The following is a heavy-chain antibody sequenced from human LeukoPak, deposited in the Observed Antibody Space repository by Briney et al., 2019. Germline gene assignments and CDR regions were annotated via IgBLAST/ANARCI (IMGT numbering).Heavy chain of an antibody. CDR1: GGSISSSSYH. D-gene: IGHD4-17*01. Sequence: PSETLSLTCTVSGGSISSSSYHWVWIRQPPGKGLEWIGSIYYSGSTYYNPSLKSRVTISVDTSKNQFSLKLSSVTAADTAVYYCARRLHGDFVDYWGQGTLVTVSS. CDR3: ARRLHGDFVDY. V-gene: IGHV4-39*01. J-gene: IGHJ4*02. CDR2: IYYSGST.